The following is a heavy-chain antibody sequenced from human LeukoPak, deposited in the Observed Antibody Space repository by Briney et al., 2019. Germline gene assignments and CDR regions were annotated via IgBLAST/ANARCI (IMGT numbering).Heavy chain of an antibody. D-gene: IGHD3-10*01. CDR2: ISGSSAST. CDR1: GFTFSSYA. J-gene: IGHJ4*02. Sequence: GGSLRLSCEASGFTFSSYAIHWVRQAPGKGLEWVSGISGSSASTYYADSVKGRFTISRDNSKNTLYVQMNSLRAEDTAVYYCAVGSYYFDYWGQGTLVTVSS. V-gene: IGHV3-23*01. CDR3: AVGSYYFDY.